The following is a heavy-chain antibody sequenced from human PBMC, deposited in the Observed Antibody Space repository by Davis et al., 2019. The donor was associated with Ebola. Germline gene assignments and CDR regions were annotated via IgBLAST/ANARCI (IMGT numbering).Heavy chain of an antibody. CDR2: IYYSGST. V-gene: IGHV4-61*01. CDR3: ARGIVHNNWFDP. CDR1: GGSVSSGSYY. D-gene: IGHD2-15*01. Sequence: PSETLSLTCTVSGGSVSSGSYYWSWIRQPPGKGLEWIGYIYYSGSTNYNPSLKSRVTISVDTSKNQFSLKLSSVTAADTAVYYCARGIVHNNWFDPWGQGTLVTVSS. J-gene: IGHJ5*02.